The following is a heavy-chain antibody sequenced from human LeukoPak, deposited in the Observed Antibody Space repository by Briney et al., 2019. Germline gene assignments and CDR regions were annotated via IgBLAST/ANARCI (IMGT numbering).Heavy chain of an antibody. D-gene: IGHD3-10*01. J-gene: IGHJ4*02. V-gene: IGHV4-59*01. CDR1: GGSISSYY. CDR3: ASYGGARFDY. CDR2: IYYSGST. Sequence: PSETLSLTCTVSGGSISSYYWNWIRQPPGKGLDWIGYIYYSGSTNYNPSLKSRVTISVDTSKNQFSLKLTSVTAADTAVYYCASYGGARFDYWGQGTLVTVSS.